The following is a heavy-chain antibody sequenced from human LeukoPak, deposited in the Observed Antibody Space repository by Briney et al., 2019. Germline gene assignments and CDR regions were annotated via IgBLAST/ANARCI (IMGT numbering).Heavy chain of an antibody. CDR2: INRGGRST. D-gene: IGHD2-2*01. CDR3: ARAEKMISGSRGAFDI. J-gene: IGHJ3*02. CDR1: GYTFTGYY. V-gene: IGHV1-46*01. Sequence: ASVKLSCTASGYTFTGYYIHWVRQSPGQGLEWIAIINRGGRSTTYAQTVQGRVTMTRDTSTNTVYMEMNSLRSEDTAVYYCARAEKMISGSRGAFDIWGEGKMVTVSS.